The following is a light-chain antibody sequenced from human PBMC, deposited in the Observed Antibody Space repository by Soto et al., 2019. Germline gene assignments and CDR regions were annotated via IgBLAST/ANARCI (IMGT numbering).Light chain of an antibody. Sequence: HSALTQPASVSGSPGQSITISCTGTSSDVGNYDYVSWYQQYPGKAPKLMIYAVSRRPSGVSNRFSGSKSGNTASLTISGLQAEDEADYYGTSYTPSSTYVFGTGTKVTVL. CDR3: TSYTPSSTYV. J-gene: IGLJ1*01. CDR1: SSDVGNYDY. CDR2: AVS. V-gene: IGLV2-14*03.